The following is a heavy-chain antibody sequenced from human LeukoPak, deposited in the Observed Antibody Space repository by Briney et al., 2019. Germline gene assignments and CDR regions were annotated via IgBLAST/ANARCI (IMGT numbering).Heavy chain of an antibody. Sequence: SETLSLTCTVSGASISGYYWSWIRQPPGKGLEWIGYFYNSGNTNYNPSLKSRVTISVDTSKNQLSLKLNSVTAADTALYYCARDYHYGRFDPWGQGTLVTVSS. CDR1: GASISGYY. D-gene: IGHD3-22*01. V-gene: IGHV4-59*01. J-gene: IGHJ5*02. CDR2: FYNSGNT. CDR3: ARDYHYGRFDP.